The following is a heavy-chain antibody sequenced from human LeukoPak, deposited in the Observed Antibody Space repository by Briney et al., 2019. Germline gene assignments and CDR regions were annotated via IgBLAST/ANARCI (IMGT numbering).Heavy chain of an antibody. J-gene: IGHJ3*02. V-gene: IGHV4-59*13. Sequence: SETLSLTCTVSGGSISDYYWNWMRQPPGRGLEWIGYIYYSGRTNYNPSLKSRVSISVDTSKNQFSLKLSSVTAADTAVYYCARDFRGSVDAFDIWGQGTMVAVSS. CDR3: ARDFRGSVDAFDI. CDR2: IYYSGRT. CDR1: GGSISDYY.